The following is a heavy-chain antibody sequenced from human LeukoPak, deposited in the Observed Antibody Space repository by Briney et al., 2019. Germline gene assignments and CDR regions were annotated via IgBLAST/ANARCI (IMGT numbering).Heavy chain of an antibody. CDR1: GYSFTSYW. CDR2: IYPGDSDT. Sequence: GESLKISCKGSGYSFTSYWIGWVRQMPGKGLEWMGIIYPGDSDTSYSPSFQGQVTISADESISTAYLQWSSLKASDTAMYYCARHGGIAAAQGYYYGMDVWGQGTTVTVSS. D-gene: IGHD6-13*01. V-gene: IGHV5-51*01. CDR3: ARHGGIAAAQGYYYGMDV. J-gene: IGHJ6*02.